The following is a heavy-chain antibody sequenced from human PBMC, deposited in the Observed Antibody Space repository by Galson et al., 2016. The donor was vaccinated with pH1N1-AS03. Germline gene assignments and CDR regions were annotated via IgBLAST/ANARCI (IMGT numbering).Heavy chain of an antibody. V-gene: IGHV3-23*01. CDR3: AKSKDMAATAGDY. Sequence: SLRLSCAASGFTFSSYAMSWVRQAPGKGLEWVSAISGSGGSTYYADSVKGRFTISRDNSKNTLHLQMNSLRAEDTAVYYCAKSKDMAATAGDYWGRGTLVTVSS. CDR1: GFTFSSYA. CDR2: ISGSGGST. J-gene: IGHJ4*02. D-gene: IGHD5-12*01.